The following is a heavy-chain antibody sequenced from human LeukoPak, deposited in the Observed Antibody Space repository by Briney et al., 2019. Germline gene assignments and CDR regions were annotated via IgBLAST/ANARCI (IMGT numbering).Heavy chain of an antibody. CDR1: GFTFDDYA. CDR2: ISWNSGSI. J-gene: IGHJ5*02. Sequence: GGSLRLSCAASGFTFDDYAMHWVRQAPGKGLEWASGISWNSGSIGYADSVKGRFTISRDNAKNSLYLQMNSLRAEDTALYYCAKAADSSGYGGNWFDPWGQGTLVTVSS. CDR3: AKAADSSGYGGNWFDP. V-gene: IGHV3-9*01. D-gene: IGHD3-22*01.